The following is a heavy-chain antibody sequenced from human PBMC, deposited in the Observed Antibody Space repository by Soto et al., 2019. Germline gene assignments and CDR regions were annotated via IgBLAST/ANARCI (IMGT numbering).Heavy chain of an antibody. Sequence: SETLSLTCAVSGGSISSSNWWSWVRQPPGKGLEWIGEIYHSGSTNYNPSLKSRVTISVDKSKNQFSLKLSSVTAADTAVYYCARDRGRIAAPRERGMDVWGQGTTVTVSS. CDR3: ARDRGRIAAPRERGMDV. J-gene: IGHJ6*02. V-gene: IGHV4-4*02. CDR1: GGSISSSNW. D-gene: IGHD6-6*01. CDR2: IYHSGST.